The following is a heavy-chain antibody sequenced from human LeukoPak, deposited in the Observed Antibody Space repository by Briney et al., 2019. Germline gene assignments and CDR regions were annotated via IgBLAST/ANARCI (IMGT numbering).Heavy chain of an antibody. Sequence: GASVKVSCKASGYTFFSYAMNWVRQAPGQGLEWMGWINTNTGNPTFAQGFTGRFVFSLDTSVSTAYLQISSLKAEDTAVYYCARAAHDTGGYLRYYFDYWGQGTLVTVSS. V-gene: IGHV7-4-1*02. CDR1: GYTFFSYA. J-gene: IGHJ4*02. CDR3: ARAAHDTGGYLRYYFDY. CDR2: INTNTGNP. D-gene: IGHD3-22*01.